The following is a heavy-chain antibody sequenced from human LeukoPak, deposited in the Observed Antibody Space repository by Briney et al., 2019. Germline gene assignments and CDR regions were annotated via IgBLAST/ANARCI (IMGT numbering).Heavy chain of an antibody. J-gene: IGHJ4*02. Sequence: SETLSLTCTVSGGSISSYYWSWIRQPPGKGLEWIGYIYYSGSTNYNPSLKSRVTISVDTSKNQFSLKLSSVTAADTAVYYCARGPVAVAVVDYWGQGTLVTVSS. CDR3: ARGPVAVAVVDY. CDR1: GGSISSYY. CDR2: IYYSGST. D-gene: IGHD6-19*01. V-gene: IGHV4-59*01.